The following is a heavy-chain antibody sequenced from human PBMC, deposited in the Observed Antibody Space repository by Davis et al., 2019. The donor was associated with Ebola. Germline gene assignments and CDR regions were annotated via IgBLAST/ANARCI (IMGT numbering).Heavy chain of an antibody. CDR1: GGSFSGYY. Sequence: SETLSLTCAVYGGSFSGYYWSWIRQPPGKGLEWIGEINHSGSTNYNPSLKSRVTISVDTSKNQFSLKLRSVTAADTAVYYCARREIDGDYVQDSWGQGTLVTVSS. V-gene: IGHV4-34*01. CDR3: ARREIDGDYVQDS. D-gene: IGHD4-17*01. J-gene: IGHJ4*02. CDR2: INHSGST.